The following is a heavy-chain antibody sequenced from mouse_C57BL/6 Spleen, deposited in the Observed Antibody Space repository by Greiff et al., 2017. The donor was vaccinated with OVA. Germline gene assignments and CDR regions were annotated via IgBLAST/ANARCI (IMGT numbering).Heavy chain of an antibody. CDR3: ARRYGPYYAMDY. Sequence: VQLQQSGPELVKPGASVKISCKASGYTFTDYYMNWVKQSHGKSLEWIGDINPNNGGTSYNQKFKGKATLTVDKSSSTAYMELRSLTSEDSAVYYCARRYGPYYAMDYWGQGTSVTVSS. CDR1: GYTFTDYY. V-gene: IGHV1-26*01. D-gene: IGHD2-10*02. J-gene: IGHJ4*01. CDR2: INPNNGGT.